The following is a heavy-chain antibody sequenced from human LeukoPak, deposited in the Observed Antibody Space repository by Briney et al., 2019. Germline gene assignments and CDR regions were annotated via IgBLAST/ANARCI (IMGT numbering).Heavy chain of an antibody. J-gene: IGHJ2*01. D-gene: IGHD2-2*01. CDR1: GGSISSYY. CDR3: ARPSAEDYYFDL. Sequence: SETLSLTCTVSGGSISSYYWSWIRQPPGKGLEWIGYIYYSGSTNYNPSLKSRVTISVDTSKNQFSLRLTSVTAADTAVYYCARPSAEDYYFDLWGRGILVTVSS. CDR2: IYYSGST. V-gene: IGHV4-59*12.